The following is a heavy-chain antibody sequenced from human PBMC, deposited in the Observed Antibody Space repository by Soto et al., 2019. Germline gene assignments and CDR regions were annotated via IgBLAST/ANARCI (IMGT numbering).Heavy chain of an antibody. CDR3: AKEARLGELYYFDY. CDR2: ISYDGSNK. J-gene: IGHJ4*02. Sequence: GGSLRLSCAVSGFTFSSYGMHWVRQAPGKGLEWVAVISYDGSNKYYADSVKGRFTISRDNSKNTLYLQMNSLRAEETAVYYCAKEARLGELYYFDYWGQGTLVTVSS. D-gene: IGHD3-16*01. V-gene: IGHV3-30*18. CDR1: GFTFSSYG.